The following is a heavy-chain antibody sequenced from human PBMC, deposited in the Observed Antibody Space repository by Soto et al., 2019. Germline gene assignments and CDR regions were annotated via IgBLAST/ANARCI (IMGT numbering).Heavy chain of an antibody. V-gene: IGHV1-18*04. CDR2: VNAYNGNT. CDR1: GYTFASYT. J-gene: IGHJ5*02. CDR3: ARDCDGGSCGVDL. D-gene: IGHD2-15*01. Sequence: ASVKVSCKASGYTFASYTITWVRQAPGQGLEWLGWVNAYNGNTKYAQNLQGRVTMTTDTPTSTAYMELRSLRSDDTAVYYCARDCDGGSCGVDLWGQGTLVTVSS.